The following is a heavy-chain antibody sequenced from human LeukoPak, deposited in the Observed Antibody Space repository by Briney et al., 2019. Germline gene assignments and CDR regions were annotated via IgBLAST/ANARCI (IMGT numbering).Heavy chain of an antibody. Sequence: PGGSLRLSCAASGFTFSNFWMGWIRQAPGRGLEWVANIKGDGTDTYYMGSVRGRFTISRDNAKNLLYLQMNSLRGEDTSVYYCARDQWRLFDYWGQGTLVTVSS. V-gene: IGHV3-7*04. D-gene: IGHD2-21*02. CDR3: ARDQWRLFDY. CDR1: GFTFSNFW. J-gene: IGHJ4*02. CDR2: IKGDGTDT.